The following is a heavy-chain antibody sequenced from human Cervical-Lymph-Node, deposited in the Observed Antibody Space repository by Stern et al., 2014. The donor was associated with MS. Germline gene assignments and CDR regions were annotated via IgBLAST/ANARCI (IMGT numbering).Heavy chain of an antibody. Sequence: EVQLVESGAGVKKPGESLKISCKGSGYTFTANGIAWVRQLPGKGLEWMGIIYHGDSDDRYSPFFRGQFTISADKSISTAYLQWSSLKASDTAMYYCARDYGDYAFDYWGQGTLVTVSS. V-gene: IGHV5-51*01. CDR1: GYTFTANG. D-gene: IGHD4-17*01. J-gene: IGHJ4*02. CDR2: IYHGDSDD. CDR3: ARDYGDYAFDY.